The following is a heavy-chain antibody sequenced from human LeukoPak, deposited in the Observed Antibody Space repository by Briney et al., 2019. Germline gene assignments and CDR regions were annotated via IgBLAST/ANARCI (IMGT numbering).Heavy chain of an antibody. V-gene: IGHV3-23*01. D-gene: IGHD6-13*01. J-gene: IGHJ4*02. CDR1: GFTFSSYA. CDR2: ISGSGGST. Sequence: PGGSLRLSCAASGFTFSSYAMSWVRQAPGKGLEWVSAISGSGGSTYYADSVKGRFTISRDNSKNTLYLQMNSLRAEDTAVYYCAKDLFVRSRLAAAGPTGVFDYWGQGTLVTVSS. CDR3: AKDLFVRSRLAAAGPTGVFDY.